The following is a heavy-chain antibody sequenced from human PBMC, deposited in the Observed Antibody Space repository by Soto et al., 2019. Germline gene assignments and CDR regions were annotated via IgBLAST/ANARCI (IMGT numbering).Heavy chain of an antibody. CDR2: TYPSGST. Sequence: SETLSLTCTVSGGFISNGDYHWSWIRQPPGKGLEGIGYTYPSGSTYYNASLRSRVTISIDASKNQFSLKLNSVTAADTAVYYCAREGGYDSPHGCWGQGTLVTVSS. V-gene: IGHV4-30-4*01. CDR1: GGFISNGDYH. J-gene: IGHJ4*02. D-gene: IGHD5-12*01. CDR3: AREGGYDSPHGC.